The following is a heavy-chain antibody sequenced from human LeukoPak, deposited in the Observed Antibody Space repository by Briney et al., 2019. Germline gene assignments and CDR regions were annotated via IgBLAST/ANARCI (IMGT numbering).Heavy chain of an antibody. J-gene: IGHJ4*02. CDR3: ARDGAAAGSFDY. D-gene: IGHD6-13*01. Sequence: ASVKVSCKASGGTFSSYAISWVRQAPGQGLEWMGRIIPIFGTANYAQKFQGRVTITTDESTSTAYMELSSLRSEDTAVYYCARDGAAAGSFDYWGQGTLVTASS. CDR1: GGTFSSYA. CDR2: IIPIFGTA. V-gene: IGHV1-69*05.